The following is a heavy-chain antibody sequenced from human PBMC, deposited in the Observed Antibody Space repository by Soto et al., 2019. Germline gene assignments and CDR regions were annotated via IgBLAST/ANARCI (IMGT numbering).Heavy chain of an antibody. D-gene: IGHD1-1*01. V-gene: IGHV5-51*01. Sequence: GEPLKISCKGSGYTFSGYWIGWARQMSGKGLEWMGIIYPGDSDARYSPSFQGQVTISADESITTAYLQWDSLKASDTAIYYCVVQQKLPWVNAWGQGTLVTVSS. CDR3: VVQQKLPWVNA. CDR2: IYPGDSDA. CDR1: GYTFSGYW. J-gene: IGHJ5*02.